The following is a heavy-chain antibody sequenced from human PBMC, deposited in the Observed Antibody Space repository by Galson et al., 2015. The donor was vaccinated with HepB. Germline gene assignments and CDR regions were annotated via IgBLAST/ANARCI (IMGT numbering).Heavy chain of an antibody. J-gene: IGHJ3*02. V-gene: IGHV1-69*05. Sequence: SVKVSCKASGGTFSSYAISWVRQAPGQGLEWMGGIIPIFGTANYAQKFQGRVTITTDESTSTAYMELSSLRSEDTAVYYCAREGAGDEMATIFTPDAFDIWGQGTMVTVSS. CDR3: AREGAGDEMATIFTPDAFDI. D-gene: IGHD5-24*01. CDR2: IIPIFGTA. CDR1: GGTFSSYA.